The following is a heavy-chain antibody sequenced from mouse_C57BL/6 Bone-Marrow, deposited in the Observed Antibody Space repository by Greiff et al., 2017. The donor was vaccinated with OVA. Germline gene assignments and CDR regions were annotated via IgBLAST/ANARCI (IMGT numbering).Heavy chain of an antibody. CDR2: ISSGSSTI. V-gene: IGHV5-17*01. Sequence: EVKLMESGGGLVKPGGSLKLSCAASGFTFSDYGMHWVRQAPEKGLEWVAYISSGSSTIYYADTVKGRFTISRDNAKNTLFLQMTSLRSEDTAMYYCARKDGSSYEPHYYAMDYWGQGTSVTVSS. J-gene: IGHJ4*01. CDR3: ARKDGSSYEPHYYAMDY. D-gene: IGHD1-1*01. CDR1: GFTFSDYG.